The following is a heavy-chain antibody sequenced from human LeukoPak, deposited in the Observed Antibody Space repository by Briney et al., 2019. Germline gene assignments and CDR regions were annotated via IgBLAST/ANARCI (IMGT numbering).Heavy chain of an antibody. Sequence: GGSLRLSCAASGFTFSSYSMNWVRQAPGKGLEWVSSISSSSSYIYYADSVKGRFTISRDNAKNSLYLQMNSLRAEDTAVYYCARDKYSGSSDDAFDIWGQGTMVTVSS. CDR3: ARDKYSGSSDDAFDI. CDR2: ISSSSSYI. D-gene: IGHD1-26*01. CDR1: GFTFSSYS. J-gene: IGHJ3*02. V-gene: IGHV3-21*01.